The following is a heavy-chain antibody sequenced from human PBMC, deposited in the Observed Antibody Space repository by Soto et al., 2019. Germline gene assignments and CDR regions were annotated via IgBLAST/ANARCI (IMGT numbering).Heavy chain of an antibody. D-gene: IGHD5-12*01. CDR1: GFTFSSSA. CDR3: AVGGDVVGTIGHCY. V-gene: IGHV3-23*01. CDR2: ITDGGGLT. Sequence: EVQLLESGGGLVQPGGSLRLSCATSGFTFSSSAMSWVRQAPGKGLEWVSSITDGGGLTYYADSVKGRCTISRDNSKKTLILQMNSLRTDDTAVYYCAVGGDVVGTIGHCYWGQGTLVTVSS. J-gene: IGHJ4*02.